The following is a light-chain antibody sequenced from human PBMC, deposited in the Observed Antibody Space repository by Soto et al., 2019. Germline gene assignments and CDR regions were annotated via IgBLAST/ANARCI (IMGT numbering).Light chain of an antibody. V-gene: IGKV1-17*01. Sequence: EIQMTLSPSALSASVGDRVTITCRASQDIRSDLGWFQQKPGKAPKRLIYAASTLESGVPSRFSGSRSGTEFTLTISSLQPEDFATYYCQQSYSTPPTFGGGTKVAIK. CDR2: AAS. J-gene: IGKJ4*01. CDR1: QDIRSD. CDR3: QQSYSTPPT.